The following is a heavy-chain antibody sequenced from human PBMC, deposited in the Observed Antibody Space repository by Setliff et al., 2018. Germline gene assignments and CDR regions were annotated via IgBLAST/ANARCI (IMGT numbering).Heavy chain of an antibody. J-gene: IGHJ6*03. V-gene: IGHV3-15*01. CDR3: TSAKLERRTGHHYYMDV. CDR1: TVSDAW. Sequence: TVSDAWMGWVRQTPGEGLDWVGRIKSKTDGGPTDYAAPVKGRFTFSRDDSKNTLYLQMNNLKTEDTATYYCTSAKLERRTGHHYYMDVWGKGTTVTVSS. D-gene: IGHD1-1*01. CDR2: IKSKTDGGPT.